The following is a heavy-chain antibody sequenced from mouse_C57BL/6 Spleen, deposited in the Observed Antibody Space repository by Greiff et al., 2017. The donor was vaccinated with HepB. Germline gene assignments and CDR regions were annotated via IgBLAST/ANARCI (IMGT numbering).Heavy chain of an antibody. V-gene: IGHV1-85*01. D-gene: IGHD2-1*01. CDR2: IYPRDGST. CDR3: ARWGVIII. Sequence: VKLVESGPELVKPGASVKLSCKASGYTFTSYDINWVKQRTGQGLEWIGWIYPRDGSTKYNEKFKGKATLTVDTSSSTAYMELHSLTSEDSAVYFCARWGVIIIWGQGTLVTVSA. CDR1: GYTFTSYD. J-gene: IGHJ3*01.